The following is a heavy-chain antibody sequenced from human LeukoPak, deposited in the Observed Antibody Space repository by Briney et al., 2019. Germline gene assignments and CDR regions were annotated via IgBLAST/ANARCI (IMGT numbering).Heavy chain of an antibody. CDR2: IYPGDSDT. J-gene: IGHJ4*02. Sequence: LGGSLEISCQGSGSNFTSYWIGWVRQLPGKGLEWMGIIYPGDSDTRYSPSFQGQVTISADKSISTAYLQWSSLKASDTAMYYCARTCSGGSCYDYWGQGTLVTVSS. D-gene: IGHD2-15*01. CDR3: ARTCSGGSCYDY. V-gene: IGHV5-51*01. CDR1: GSNFTSYW.